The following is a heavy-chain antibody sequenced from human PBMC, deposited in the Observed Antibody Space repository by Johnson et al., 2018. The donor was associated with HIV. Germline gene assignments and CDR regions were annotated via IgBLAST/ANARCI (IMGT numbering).Heavy chain of an antibody. J-gene: IGHJ3*02. CDR1: GFTFSSYD. CDR3: ATTRWSDTDPFDI. D-gene: IGHD3-3*01. CDR2: IGTAGDT. V-gene: IGHV3-13*01. Sequence: VQLVESGGGLVQPGGSLRLSCAASGFTFSSYDMHWVRQATGKGLEWVSAIGTAGDTYYPGSVKGRFTISRENAKNSLYLQMNSLRAEDTAVYYCATTRWSDTDPFDIWGQGTMVTVSS.